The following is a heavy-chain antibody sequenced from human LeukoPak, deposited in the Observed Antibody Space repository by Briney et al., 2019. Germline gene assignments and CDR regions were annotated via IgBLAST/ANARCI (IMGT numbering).Heavy chain of an antibody. V-gene: IGHV4-4*07. Sequence: PSETLSLTCTVSGDSISNYYWSWIRQPAGKGLEWIGRIYTSGSTNYNPSLKSRVTMSVDTSKNQFSLKLSSVTAADTAVYYCARSFNDFWSGYSDYWGQGTLVTVSS. CDR3: ARSFNDFWSGYSDY. J-gene: IGHJ4*02. D-gene: IGHD3-3*01. CDR1: GDSISNYY. CDR2: IYTSGST.